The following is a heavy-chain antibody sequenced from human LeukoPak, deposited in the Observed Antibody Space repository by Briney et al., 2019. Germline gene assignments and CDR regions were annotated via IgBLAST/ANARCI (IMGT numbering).Heavy chain of an antibody. J-gene: IGHJ6*03. CDR2: IYPGDSDT. CDR3: ARADSRSYYMDV. Sequence: GESLKISCEGSGYTFSSYWIGWVRKMPGKGLEWMGIIYPGDSDTRYSPSFQGQVTISADKSISTAYLQWSSLKASDTAMYFCARADSRSYYMDVWGKGTTVTVSS. D-gene: IGHD2-15*01. CDR1: GYTFSSYW. V-gene: IGHV5-51*01.